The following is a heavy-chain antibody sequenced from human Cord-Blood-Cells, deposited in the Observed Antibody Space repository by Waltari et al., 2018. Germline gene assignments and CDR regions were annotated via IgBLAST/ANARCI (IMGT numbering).Heavy chain of an antibody. CDR2: SNPNSVGT. CDR3: ARDVGYSSGWYAFDI. D-gene: IGHD6-19*01. J-gene: IGHJ3*02. V-gene: IGHV1-2*04. Sequence: QVQLVQSGAEVKKPGASVKVSCKASGYTFTGYYMHWVRQAPGQGLEWMGWSNPNSVGTNYAQKFQGWVTMTRDTSISTAYMELSRLRSDDTAVYYCARDVGYSSGWYAFDIWGQGTMVTVSS. CDR1: GYTFTGYY.